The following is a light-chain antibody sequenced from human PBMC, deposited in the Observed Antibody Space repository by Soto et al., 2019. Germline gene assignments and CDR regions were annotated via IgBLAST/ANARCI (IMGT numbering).Light chain of an antibody. J-gene: IGKJ1*01. CDR2: GAS. CDR1: QSVSSN. CDR3: QQYGSSSWT. V-gene: IGKV3-20*01. Sequence: EIVMTQSPATLSVSPGEGATLSCRASQSVSSNLAWYQQKPGQAPRLLIYGASSRATGIPDRFSGSGSWTDFTLTISRLEPEDFAVYYCQQYGSSSWTFGQGTKVDIK.